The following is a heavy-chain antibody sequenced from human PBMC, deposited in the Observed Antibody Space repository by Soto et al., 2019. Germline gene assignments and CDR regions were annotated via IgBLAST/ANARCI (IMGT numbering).Heavy chain of an antibody. J-gene: IGHJ6*03. CDR2: ISGSGGST. D-gene: IGHD3-3*01. CDR3: AKDQLRFLTAYYYYYMDV. CDR1: GFTFSSYA. V-gene: IGHV3-23*01. Sequence: GGSLRLSCAASGFTFSSYAMSWVRQAPGKGLEWVSAISGSGGSTYYADSVKGRFTISRDNSKNTLYLQMNSLRAEDTAVYYCAKDQLRFLTAYYYYYMDVRGKGTTVTVSS.